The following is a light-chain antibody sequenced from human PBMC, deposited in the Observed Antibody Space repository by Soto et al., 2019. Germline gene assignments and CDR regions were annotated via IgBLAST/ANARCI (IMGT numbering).Light chain of an antibody. CDR2: WAS. V-gene: IGKV4-1*01. Sequence: DFVMTQSPDSLAVSLGERATINCKSSQSVLSSSNNKNYLTWYQQKPGQPPKLLIYWASTRESGVPDRFSGSGSGRDFTLTISSLQAEDVAFYYCQQHYSAPPAFGGGTKVELK. CDR1: QSVLSSSNNKNY. CDR3: QQHYSAPPA. J-gene: IGKJ4*01.